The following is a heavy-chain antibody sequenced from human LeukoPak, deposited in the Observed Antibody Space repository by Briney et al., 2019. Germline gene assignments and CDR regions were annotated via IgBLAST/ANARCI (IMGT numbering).Heavy chain of an antibody. J-gene: IGHJ4*01. CDR3: ARDYGGKLDY. CDR1: GGSFSGYY. CDR2: IYYSGST. D-gene: IGHD4-23*01. Sequence: PSETLSLTCAVYGGSFSGYYWGWIRQPPGKGLEWLGYIYYSGSTDYNPSLMGRLTISVDTSKNQFSLTLTSVTEADTAVYYCARDYGGKLDYWGHGTLVTVSS. V-gene: IGHV4-34*11.